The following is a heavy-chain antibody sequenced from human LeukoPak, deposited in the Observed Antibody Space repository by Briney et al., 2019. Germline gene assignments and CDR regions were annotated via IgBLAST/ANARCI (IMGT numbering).Heavy chain of an antibody. D-gene: IGHD6-13*01. CDR1: GFTFSSYA. CDR2: ISGSGGST. Sequence: PGGSLRLSCAASGFTFSSYAMSWVRQAPGKGLEWVSAISGSGGSTYYADSVKGRFTISRDNSKNTLYLQMNSLRAEDTAVYYCAKDSATAAAGVYYGMDVWGQGTLVTVSS. J-gene: IGHJ6*02. V-gene: IGHV3-23*01. CDR3: AKDSATAAAGVYYGMDV.